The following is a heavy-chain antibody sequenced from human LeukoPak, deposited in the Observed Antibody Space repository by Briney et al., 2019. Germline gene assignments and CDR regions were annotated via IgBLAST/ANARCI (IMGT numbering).Heavy chain of an antibody. V-gene: IGHV5-51*01. J-gene: IGHJ4*02. CDR1: GYSFTSYW. CDR3: ASRFGYCSGGSCYSGFFYFDY. CDR2: IYPGDSDT. D-gene: IGHD2-15*01. Sequence: GESLKISCKGSGYSFTSYWIGWVRQMPGKGLEWMGIIYPGDSDTRYSPSFQGQVTISADKSISTAYLQWSSLKASDTAMYYCASRFGYCSGGSCYSGFFYFDYWGQGTLVTVSS.